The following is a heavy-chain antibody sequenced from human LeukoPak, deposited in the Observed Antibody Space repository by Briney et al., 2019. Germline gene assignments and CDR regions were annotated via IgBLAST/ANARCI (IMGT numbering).Heavy chain of an antibody. CDR3: ARHEFGELLHPDY. CDR1: GGSISSSSYY. D-gene: IGHD3-10*01. CDR2: IYYSGST. Sequence: NPSETLSLTCTVSGGSISSSSYYWGWIRQPPGKGLEWIGSIYYSGSTYYNPSLKSRVTISVDTSKNQFSLKLSSVTAADTAVYYCARHEFGELLHPDYWGQGTLVTVSS. J-gene: IGHJ4*02. V-gene: IGHV4-39*01.